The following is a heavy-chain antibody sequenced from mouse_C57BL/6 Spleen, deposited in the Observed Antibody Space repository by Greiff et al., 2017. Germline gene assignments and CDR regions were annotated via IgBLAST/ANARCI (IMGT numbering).Heavy chain of an antibody. CDR2: INPSTGGT. CDR3: ARDGSNYGFAY. J-gene: IGHJ3*01. Sequence: DVKLQESGPELVKPGASVKISCKASGYSFTGYYMNWVKQSPEKSLEWIGEINPSTGGTTYNQKFKAKATLTVDKSSSTAYMQLKSLTSEDSAVYYCARDGSNYGFAYWGQGTLVTVSA. CDR1: GYSFTGYY. V-gene: IGHV1-42*01. D-gene: IGHD2-5*01.